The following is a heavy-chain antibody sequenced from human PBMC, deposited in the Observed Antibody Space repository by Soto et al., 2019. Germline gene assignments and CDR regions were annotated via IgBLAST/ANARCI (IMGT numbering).Heavy chain of an antibody. CDR2: IYYSGST. D-gene: IGHD3-9*01. CDR3: ARHFSVDPFDY. J-gene: IGHJ4*02. CDR1: GGSISSYY. Sequence: SETLSLTCTVSGGSISSYYWSWIRQPPGKGLEWIGYIYYSGSTNYNPSLKSRVTISVDTSKNQFSLKLTSVTAADTAVYYCARHFSVDPFDYWGQGTLVTVSS. V-gene: IGHV4-59*08.